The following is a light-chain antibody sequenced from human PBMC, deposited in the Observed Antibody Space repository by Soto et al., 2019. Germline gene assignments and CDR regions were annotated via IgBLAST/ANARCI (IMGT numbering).Light chain of an antibody. J-gene: IGKJ5*01. V-gene: IGKV1-8*01. Sequence: AIRMTQSPSSLSASTGDRVTITCRASQGISSYLAWYQQKPGKAPKLLIYAASTLQSGVPSRFSGSGSGTDFTLTISCLQSEDFAAYHCQQLYSYPLTFGQGTRLEIK. CDR1: QGISSY. CDR2: AAS. CDR3: QQLYSYPLT.